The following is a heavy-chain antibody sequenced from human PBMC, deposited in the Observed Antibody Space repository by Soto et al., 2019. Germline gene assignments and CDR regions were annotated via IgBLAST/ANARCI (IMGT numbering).Heavy chain of an antibody. V-gene: IGHV4-59*11. D-gene: IGHD7-27*01. J-gene: IGHJ4*02. CDR3: TRANWYSEY. CDR2: IYYNGNT. Sequence: QVQLQESGPGLVKPSETLSLTCTVSGGSITNHYWSWIRQPPGKGLEWTGYIYYNGNTNYNPSLKSRVTMSVDTSRNQISLKLTTVTTADTAVYYCTRANWYSEYWGQGTLVTVS. CDR1: GGSITNHY.